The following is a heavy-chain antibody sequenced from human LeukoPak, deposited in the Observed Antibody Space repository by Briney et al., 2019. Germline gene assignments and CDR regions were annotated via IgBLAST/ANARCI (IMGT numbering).Heavy chain of an antibody. V-gene: IGHV1-24*01. D-gene: IGHD3-22*01. CDR1: GYTFTGYY. CDR3: ATDLGIVVATSSSGYFDY. Sequence: ASVKVSCKASGYTFTGYYMHWVRQAPGKGLEWMGGFDPEDGETIYAQKFQGRVTMTEDTSTDTAYMELSSLRSEDTAVYYCATDLGIVVATSSSGYFDYWGQGTLVTVSS. CDR2: FDPEDGET. J-gene: IGHJ4*02.